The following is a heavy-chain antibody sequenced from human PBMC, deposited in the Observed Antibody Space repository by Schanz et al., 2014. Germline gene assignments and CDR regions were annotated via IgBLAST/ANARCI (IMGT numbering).Heavy chain of an antibody. CDR3: VPMSIAAH. CDR2: MSWNAGSL. Sequence: VQLLESGGGLVQPGGSLRLSCAASGFTFSKYGVHWVRQAPGKGLEWVSGMSWNAGSLGYGDSVKGRFTISRDNFKNTLFLQMNSLRAEDTAVYYCVPMSIAAHWGQGTLVTVSS. J-gene: IGHJ4*02. D-gene: IGHD6-6*01. CDR1: GFTFSKYG. V-gene: IGHV3-NL1*01.